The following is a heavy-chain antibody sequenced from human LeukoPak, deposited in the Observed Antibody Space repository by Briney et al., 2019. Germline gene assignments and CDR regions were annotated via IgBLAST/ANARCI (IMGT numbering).Heavy chain of an antibody. Sequence: HSGGSLRLSCAASGFTFSSYAMSWVRQAPGKGLEWVSAISGSGGSTYCADSVKGRFTISRDNSKNTLYLQMNSLRAEDTAVYYCAKVKDIVVVPAAIRGSSFDYWGQETLVTVSS. CDR3: AKVKDIVVVPAAIRGSSFDY. CDR1: GFTFSSYA. D-gene: IGHD2-2*02. CDR2: ISGSGGST. V-gene: IGHV3-23*01. J-gene: IGHJ4*02.